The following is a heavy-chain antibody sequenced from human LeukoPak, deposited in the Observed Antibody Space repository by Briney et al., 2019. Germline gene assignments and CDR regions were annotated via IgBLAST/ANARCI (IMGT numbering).Heavy chain of an antibody. CDR3: ATARGYSTNDAFDI. V-gene: IGHV4-59*01. Sequence: PSETLSLTCSLPGASITTYYWNWIRQSPGKGLEWIGYMYHTGTSDYNSSLQSRVTISLDTPNNKVSLTLTSVTAADTAVYYCATARGYSTNDAFDIWGQGTRVTVSS. CDR2: MYHTGTS. J-gene: IGHJ3*02. CDR1: GASITTYY. D-gene: IGHD5-18*01.